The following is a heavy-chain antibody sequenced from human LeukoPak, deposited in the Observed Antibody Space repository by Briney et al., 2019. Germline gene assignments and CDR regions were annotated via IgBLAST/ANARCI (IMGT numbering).Heavy chain of an antibody. CDR2: ITRDSSLA. CDR1: GFTFHEHA. Sequence: GGSLRLSCAGSGFTFHEHAMHWVRLAPGKGLEWVSLITRDSSLAYYADSVKGRFTISRDNSKNSLYLKMNSLRPEDTGLYYCAKDVGGTVWINLSDWGQGTLVTVSS. J-gene: IGHJ4*02. V-gene: IGHV3-43D*04. D-gene: IGHD2-2*03. CDR3: AKDVGGTVWINLSD.